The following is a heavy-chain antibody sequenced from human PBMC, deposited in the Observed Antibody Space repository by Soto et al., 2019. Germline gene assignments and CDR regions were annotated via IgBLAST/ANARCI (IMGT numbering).Heavy chain of an antibody. J-gene: IGHJ4*02. Sequence: ASVKVSCKASGYTSTGYYMHWVRQAPGQGLEWMGWINPNSGGTNYAQKFQGWVTMTRDTSISTAYMELSRLRSDDTAVYYCAREYDSSGYYSFPIYYFDYWGQGTLVTVSS. D-gene: IGHD3-22*01. CDR1: GYTSTGYY. CDR3: AREYDSSGYYSFPIYYFDY. V-gene: IGHV1-2*04. CDR2: INPNSGGT.